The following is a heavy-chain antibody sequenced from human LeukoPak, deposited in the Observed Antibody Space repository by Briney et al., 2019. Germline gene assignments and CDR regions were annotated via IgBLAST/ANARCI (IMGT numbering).Heavy chain of an antibody. D-gene: IGHD3-22*01. CDR3: AREGAPSDSSGYYYAEFDY. CDR2: ISSSSSYI. J-gene: IGHJ4*02. CDR1: GFTFSSYS. Sequence: GGFLRLSCAASGFTFSSYSMNWVRQAPGKGLEWVSSISSSSSYIYYADSVKGRFTISRDNAKNSLYLQMNSLRAEDTAVYYCAREGAPSDSSGYYYAEFDYWGQGTLVTVSS. V-gene: IGHV3-21*01.